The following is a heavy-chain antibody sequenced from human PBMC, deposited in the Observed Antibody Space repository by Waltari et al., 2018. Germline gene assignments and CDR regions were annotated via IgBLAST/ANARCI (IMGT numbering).Heavy chain of an antibody. J-gene: IGHJ5*02. CDR1: GGSLSSGSYY. V-gene: IGHV4-61*09. CDR3: ARGSLHWFDP. CDR2: IYTSGST. Sequence: QVQLQESGPGLVKPSQTLSLTCTVSGGSLSSGSYYWSWIRQPAGKGLEWIGYIYTSGSTNYNPSLKSRVTISVDTSKNQFSLKLSSVTAADTAVYYCARGSLHWFDPWGQGTLVTVSS.